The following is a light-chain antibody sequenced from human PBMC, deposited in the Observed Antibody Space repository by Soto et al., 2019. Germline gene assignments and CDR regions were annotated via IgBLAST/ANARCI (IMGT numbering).Light chain of an antibody. CDR2: ENN. V-gene: IGLV1-40*01. J-gene: IGLJ1*01. CDR3: QSYDSSLGGYV. CDR1: SYNIGAGYE. Sequence: QSVLTQPPSVSEAPGQWVTISCTGSSYNIGAGYEAHWYQQVPGTAPKLLIYENNTRPSGVPDRFSGSKSGTSASLAITGLQAEDEAAYYCQSYDSSLGGYVFGTGTKVTVL.